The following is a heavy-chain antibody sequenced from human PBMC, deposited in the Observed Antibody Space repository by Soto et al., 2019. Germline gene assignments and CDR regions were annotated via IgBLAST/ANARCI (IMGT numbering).Heavy chain of an antibody. Sequence: SETLSLTCTVSGGSISSYYWSWIRQPPGKGLEWIGYIYYSGSTYYNPSLKSRVTISVDTSKNQFSLKLSSVTAADTAVYYCARDRGEGASDYGRRNWFDPWGQGTLVTVSS. CDR1: GGSISSYY. J-gene: IGHJ5*02. D-gene: IGHD4-17*01. V-gene: IGHV4-59*12. CDR3: ARDRGEGASDYGRRNWFDP. CDR2: IYYSGST.